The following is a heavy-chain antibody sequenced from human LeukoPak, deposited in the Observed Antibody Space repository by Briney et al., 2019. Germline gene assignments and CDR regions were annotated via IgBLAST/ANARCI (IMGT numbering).Heavy chain of an antibody. CDR3: AKVSGGGLYYDGMDV. J-gene: IGHJ6*02. CDR2: VSGSGDRM. V-gene: IGHV3-23*01. CDR1: GFTSSSYA. D-gene: IGHD1-14*01. Sequence: PGGSLRLSCAASGFTSSSYALNWVRQAPGRGLEWVATVSGSGDRMYHADSVKGRFTISRDNSKNTIYLQMNSLRAEDTAVYYCAKVSGGGLYYDGMDVWGQGTTVTVSS.